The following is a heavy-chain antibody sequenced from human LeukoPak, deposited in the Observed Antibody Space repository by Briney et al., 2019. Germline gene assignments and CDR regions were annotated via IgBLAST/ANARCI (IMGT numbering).Heavy chain of an antibody. J-gene: IGHJ4*02. CDR3: ARGVVVAAAYYFDY. CDR1: GGSISSGGYY. D-gene: IGHD2-15*01. CDR2: IYYSGST. Sequence: SQTLSLTCTVSGGSISSGGYYWSWIRQHPGKGLEWIGYIYYSGSTYYNPSLKSRVTISVDTSKNQFSLKLSSVTAADTAVYYCARGVVVAAAYYFDYWGQGTLVTVSS. V-gene: IGHV4-31*03.